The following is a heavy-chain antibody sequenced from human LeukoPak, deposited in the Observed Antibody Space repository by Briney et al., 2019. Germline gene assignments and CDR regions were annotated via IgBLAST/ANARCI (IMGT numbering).Heavy chain of an antibody. CDR1: GGSISSSSYY. V-gene: IGHV4-39*01. CDR2: IYYSGST. Sequence: SETLSLTCTVSGGSISSSSYYWGWIRQPPGKGLEWIGSIYYSGSTYYNPSLKSRVTISVDTSKNQFSLKLSSATAADTAVYYCARWETDKDAFDIWGQGTMVTVSS. J-gene: IGHJ3*02. D-gene: IGHD1-26*01. CDR3: ARWETDKDAFDI.